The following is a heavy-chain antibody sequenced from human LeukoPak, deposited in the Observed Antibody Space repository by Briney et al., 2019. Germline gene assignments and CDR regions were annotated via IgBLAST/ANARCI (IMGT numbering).Heavy chain of an antibody. CDR2: TRGSGGST. CDR3: AKGWSKSSLDGFDI. D-gene: IGHD1-26*01. J-gene: IGHJ3*02. CDR1: GFTFCTYA. V-gene: IGHV3-23*01. Sequence: GGSLRLSCAASGFTFCTYAMSCVRQAPGKGLEWVSGTRGSGGSTYYTDSVKGRFIISRDNSRNTLYLQMHSLRAEDTAVYYCAKGWSKSSLDGFDIWGQGTMVTVSS.